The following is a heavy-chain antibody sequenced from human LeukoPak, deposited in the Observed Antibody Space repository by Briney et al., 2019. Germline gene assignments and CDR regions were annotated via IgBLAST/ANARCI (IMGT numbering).Heavy chain of an antibody. CDR2: ISSSSSYI. V-gene: IGHV3-21*01. CDR3: ARARTAMEPFDY. D-gene: IGHD5-18*01. J-gene: IGHJ4*02. CDR1: GFTFSSYS. Sequence: GGSLRLSCAASGFTFSSYSMNWVRQAPGKGLEWVSSISSSSSYIYYADSVKGRFTISRDNAKNSLYLQMNSLRAEDTAVYYCARARTAMEPFDYWGQGTLVTVSS.